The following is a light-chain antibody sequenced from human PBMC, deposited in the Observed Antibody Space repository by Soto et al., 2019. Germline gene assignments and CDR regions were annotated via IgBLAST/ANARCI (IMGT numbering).Light chain of an antibody. CDR1: QSISNY. CDR2: DVS. CDR3: QQRNDWPIT. Sequence: EIVMTQSPATLLVAPGERATLSLKASQSISNYLAWYQQKAGQAPRLLIYDVSNRATGIPARFSGSGSGTDFTLTISSLEPEDFAVYYCQQRNDWPITFGQGTRLEIK. V-gene: IGKV3-11*01. J-gene: IGKJ5*01.